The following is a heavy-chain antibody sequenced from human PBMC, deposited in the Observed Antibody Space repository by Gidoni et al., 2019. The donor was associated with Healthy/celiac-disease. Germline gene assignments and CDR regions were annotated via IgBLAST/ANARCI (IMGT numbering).Heavy chain of an antibody. Sequence: QVQLQESGPGLVKPSETLSLTCAVSGYSISSGYYWGWIRQPPGKGLEWIGSIYHSGSTYYNPSLKSRVTISVDTSKNQFSLKLSSVTAADTAVYYCAREVTTAYYYGMDVWGQGTTVTV. D-gene: IGHD4-17*01. CDR1: GYSISSGYY. CDR2: IYHSGST. V-gene: IGHV4-38-2*02. J-gene: IGHJ6*02. CDR3: AREVTTAYYYGMDV.